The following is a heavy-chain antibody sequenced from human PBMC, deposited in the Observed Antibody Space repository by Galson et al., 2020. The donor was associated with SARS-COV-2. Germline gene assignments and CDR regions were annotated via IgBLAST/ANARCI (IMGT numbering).Heavy chain of an antibody. J-gene: IGHJ5*02. D-gene: IGHD2-21*01. V-gene: IGHV3-11*04. CDR1: GFTFSDYY. CDR2: ISSSGKAI. CDR3: ARMANSDQYQRFFGP. Sequence: NSGGSLRLSCEASGFTFSDYYMAWVRQSQGKGLEWISYISSSGKAIKYSDSVQGRFTISRDNARNSLYFLMNNLRPDDTAVYYCARMANSDQYQRFFGPWGQGPQVTVSS.